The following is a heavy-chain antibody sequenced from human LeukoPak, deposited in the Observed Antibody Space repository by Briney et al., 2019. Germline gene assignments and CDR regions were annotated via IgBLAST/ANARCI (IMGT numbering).Heavy chain of an antibody. V-gene: IGHV4-39*07. CDR3: ARVYRSRITIFGVVIIPSWFDP. Sequence: SETLSLTCTVSGGSISSSSYYWGWIRQPPGKGLEWIGSIYYSGSTNYNPSLKSRVTISVDTSKNQFSLKLSSVTAADTAVYYCARVYRSRITIFGVVIIPSWFDPWGQGTLVTVSS. D-gene: IGHD3-3*01. J-gene: IGHJ5*02. CDR2: IYYSGST. CDR1: GGSISSSSYY.